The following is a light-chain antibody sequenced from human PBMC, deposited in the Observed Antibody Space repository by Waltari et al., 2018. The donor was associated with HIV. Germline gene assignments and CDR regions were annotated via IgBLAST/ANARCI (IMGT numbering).Light chain of an antibody. V-gene: IGLV1-44*01. CDR1: SSNIGRNT. Sequence: QSVLTQPPSASGTPGQTVTISCSGSSSNIGRNTLNWFQNLPGTAPKLLIFKGNQRPSGVPDHFSGSKSGTSASLAISGLQSEDEADYTCAAWDDRLNGWVFGGGTKLTVL. CDR3: AAWDDRLNGWV. CDR2: KGN. J-gene: IGLJ3*02.